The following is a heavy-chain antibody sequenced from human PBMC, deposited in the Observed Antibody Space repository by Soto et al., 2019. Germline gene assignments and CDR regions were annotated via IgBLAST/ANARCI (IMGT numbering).Heavy chain of an antibody. V-gene: IGHV3-23*01. CDR1: GFTFSSYA. CDR2: ISGSGGST. D-gene: IGHD3-10*01. CDR3: AKPIGTLLWFGELNYGMDV. Sequence: TGGSLRLSCAASGFTFSSYAMSWVRQAPGKGLEWVSAISGSGGSTYYADSVKGRFTISRDNTKNTLYLQINSLRAEDTAVYYWAKPIGTLLWFGELNYGMDVWGQGTTVTVSS. J-gene: IGHJ6*02.